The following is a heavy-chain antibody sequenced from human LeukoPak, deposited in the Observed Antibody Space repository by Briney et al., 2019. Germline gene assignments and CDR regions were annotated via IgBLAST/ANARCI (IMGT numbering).Heavy chain of an antibody. CDR2: IYTTGST. CDR1: GGSISSTSYY. CDR3: ARAKVVTATDAFDI. V-gene: IGHV4-61*09. D-gene: IGHD2-21*02. Sequence: PSETLPLTCTVSGGSISSTSYYWSWIRQPAGKGLEWIGHIYTTGSTNYNPSLKSRVTISLDTSKNHFSLKLSSVTAADTAVYYCARAKVVTATDAFDIWGQGTMVTVSS. J-gene: IGHJ3*02.